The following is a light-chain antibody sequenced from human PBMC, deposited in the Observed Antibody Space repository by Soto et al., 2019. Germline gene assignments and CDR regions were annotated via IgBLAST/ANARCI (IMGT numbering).Light chain of an antibody. J-gene: IGKJ4*01. CDR3: QQYTNWPLT. V-gene: IGKV3-15*01. CDR2: GAS. Sequence: EIVMTQSPATLSVSPGGRATLSCRASQSVSSNLVWYQQKPGQAPRLLVYGASTRATGIPARFSGSGSGTEFTLTISSLQSEDFAVYYCQQYTNWPLTFGGGAKVEIK. CDR1: QSVSSN.